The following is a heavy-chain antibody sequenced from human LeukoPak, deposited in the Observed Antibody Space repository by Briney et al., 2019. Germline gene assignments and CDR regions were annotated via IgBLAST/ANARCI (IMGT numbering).Heavy chain of an antibody. V-gene: IGHV4-59*01. CDR1: GGSISSYY. J-gene: IGHJ6*03. CDR2: IYYSGST. Sequence: PSETLSLTCTVSGGSISSYYWSWIRQPPGKGLEWIGYIYYSGSTNHNPSLKSRVTISVDTSKNQFSLKLSSVTAADTAVYYCARGQYYYYYYMDVWGKGTTVTVSS. CDR3: ARGQYYYYYYMDV.